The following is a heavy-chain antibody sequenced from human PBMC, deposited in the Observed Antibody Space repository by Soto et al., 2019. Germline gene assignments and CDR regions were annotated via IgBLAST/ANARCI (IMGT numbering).Heavy chain of an antibody. CDR1: GGSISSGGYY. Sequence: SETPSLTCTVSGGSISSGGYYWSWIRQHPGKGLEWIGYIYYSGSTYYNPSLKSRVTISVDTSKNQFSLKLSSVTAADTAVYYCARVVVVPAANWFDPWGQGTLVTVSS. CDR3: ARVVVVPAANWFDP. CDR2: IYYSGST. D-gene: IGHD2-2*01. V-gene: IGHV4-31*03. J-gene: IGHJ5*02.